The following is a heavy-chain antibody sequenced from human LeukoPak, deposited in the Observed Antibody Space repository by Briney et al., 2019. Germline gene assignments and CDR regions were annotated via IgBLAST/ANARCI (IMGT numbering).Heavy chain of an antibody. J-gene: IGHJ6*02. CDR2: IDISGGST. CDR1: GFTFSSHA. CDR3: AKLGSGSYYDYYYYGMDV. D-gene: IGHD3-10*01. V-gene: IGHV3-23*01. Sequence: GGSLRLSCAASGFTFSSHAMCWVRQAPGKGLEWVSSIDISGGSTYYADSVQGRFTISRDNSKNTLYLEMNSLRAEDTALYYCAKLGSGSYYDYYYYGMDVWGQGTTVTVSS.